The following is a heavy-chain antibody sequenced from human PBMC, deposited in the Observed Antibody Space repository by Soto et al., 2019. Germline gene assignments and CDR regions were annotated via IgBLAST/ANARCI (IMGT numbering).Heavy chain of an antibody. CDR3: AGDRSSGWYRPFGY. D-gene: IGHD6-19*01. V-gene: IGHV3-48*02. CDR1: GFTFSSYS. Sequence: PGGSLRLSCAASGFTFSSYSMNWVRQAPGKGLEWVSYISSSSTIYYADSVKGRFTISRDNAKNSLYLQMNSLRDEDTAVYYCAGDRSSGWYRPFGYWGQGTLVTVSS. CDR2: ISSSSTI. J-gene: IGHJ4*02.